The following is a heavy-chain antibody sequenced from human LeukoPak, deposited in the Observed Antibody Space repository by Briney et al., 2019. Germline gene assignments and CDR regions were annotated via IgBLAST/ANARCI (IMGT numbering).Heavy chain of an antibody. Sequence: PSETLSLTCSVSGDSISSIPYYWGWIRQPPGKGLEWIGSIYYTGSTYYSPSLKSRVTISLDTSKNQFSLKVSSVTAADTAVYYCARVIAVAGNGFYYYGMDVWGQGTTVTVSS. CDR3: ARVIAVAGNGFYYYGMDV. D-gene: IGHD6-19*01. V-gene: IGHV4-39*07. CDR2: IYYTGST. J-gene: IGHJ6*02. CDR1: GDSISSIPYY.